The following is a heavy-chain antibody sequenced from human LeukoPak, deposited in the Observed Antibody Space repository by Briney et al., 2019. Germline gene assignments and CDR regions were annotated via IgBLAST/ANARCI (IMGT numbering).Heavy chain of an antibody. CDR3: AKTTSDYGDYRNF. V-gene: IGHV3-9*01. J-gene: IGHJ4*02. CDR2: ITWNSGMM. Sequence: GGSLRLSCTASGFTFEDYPMHWVRQVPGKGLEWVSGITWNSGMMDYADSVEGRFTISRDNSNDTLYLQMTSLSAGDTAVYYCAKTTSDYGDYRNFWGQGTLVIVSS. D-gene: IGHD4-17*01. CDR1: GFTFEDYP.